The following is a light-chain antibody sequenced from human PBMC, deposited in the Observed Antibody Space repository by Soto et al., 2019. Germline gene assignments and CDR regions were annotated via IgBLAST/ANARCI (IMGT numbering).Light chain of an antibody. CDR3: QQYNNWPRT. J-gene: IGKJ1*01. Sequence: EIVMTHSPATLSVSPGERATLSCRASQSLSSNLAWYQQKPGQAPRLLIYGASTRATGIPARFSGSGSGTEFTLTISSLQSEDFTVYYCQQYNNWPRTFGQGTKVDI. CDR1: QSLSSN. CDR2: GAS. V-gene: IGKV3-15*01.